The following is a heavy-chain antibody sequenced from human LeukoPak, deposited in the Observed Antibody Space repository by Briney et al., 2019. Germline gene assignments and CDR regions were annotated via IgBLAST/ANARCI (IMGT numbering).Heavy chain of an antibody. CDR3: AREGVTMIVPTYYYYGMDV. J-gene: IGHJ6*02. D-gene: IGHD3-22*01. Sequence: GASVKVSCKASGYTFTSYYMHWVRQAPGQGLEWMGIINPSGGSTSYAQKFQGRVTMTRDTSTSTVYMELSSLRSEDTAVYNCAREGVTMIVPTYYYYGMDVWGQGTTVTVSS. CDR2: INPSGGST. CDR1: GYTFTSYY. V-gene: IGHV1-46*01.